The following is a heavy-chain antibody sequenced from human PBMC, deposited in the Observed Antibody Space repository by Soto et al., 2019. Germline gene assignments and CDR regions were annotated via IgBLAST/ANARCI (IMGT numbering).Heavy chain of an antibody. CDR2: ISGSGGST. CDR3: AKDLIVVAAPLPFDY. Sequence: PGGSLRLSCAASGFTFSSYAMSWVRQAPGKGLEWVSAISGSGGSTYYADSVKARFTISRDNSKNTLYLQMNSLRAEDTAVYYCAKDLIVVAAPLPFDYWGQGTLVTVSS. V-gene: IGHV3-23*01. D-gene: IGHD2-15*01. CDR1: GFTFSSYA. J-gene: IGHJ4*02.